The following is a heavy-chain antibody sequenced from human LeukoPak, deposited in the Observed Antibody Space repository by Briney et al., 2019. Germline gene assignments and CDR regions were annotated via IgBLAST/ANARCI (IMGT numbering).Heavy chain of an antibody. D-gene: IGHD4-23*01. CDR2: INWNGGST. CDR1: GFTSSSYE. Sequence: GGSLRLSCAASGFTSSSYEMNWVRQAPGKGLEWVSGINWNGGSTGYADSVKGRFTISRDNAKNSLYLQMNSLRAEDTALYYCARDRNGGNTYYFDYWGQGTLVTVSS. J-gene: IGHJ4*02. CDR3: ARDRNGGNTYYFDY. V-gene: IGHV3-20*04.